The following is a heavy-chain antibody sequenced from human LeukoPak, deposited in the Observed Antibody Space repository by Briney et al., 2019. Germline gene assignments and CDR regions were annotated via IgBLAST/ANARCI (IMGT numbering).Heavy chain of an antibody. CDR1: GFTFSSYA. CDR2: ISYDGSNK. V-gene: IGHV3-30*04. D-gene: IGHD6-19*01. Sequence: GGSLRLSCAAPGFTFSSYAMHWVRQAPGKGLEWVAVISYDGSNKYYADSVKGRFTISRDNSKNTLYLQMNSLRAEDTAVYYCARDGDRYSSGWYLYYFDYWGQGTLVTVSS. CDR3: ARDGDRYSSGWYLYYFDY. J-gene: IGHJ4*02.